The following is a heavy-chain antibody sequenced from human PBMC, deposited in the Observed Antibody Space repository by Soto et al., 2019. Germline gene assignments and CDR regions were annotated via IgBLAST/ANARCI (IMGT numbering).Heavy chain of an antibody. Sequence: SCAASGFTFSSYAMSWVRQAPGKGLEWVSAISGSGGSTYYADSVKGRFTISRDNSKNTLYLQMNSLRAEDTAVYYCAKLCYSSKPRPYYFDYWGQGTLVTVSS. CDR2: ISGSGGST. CDR1: GFTFSSYA. J-gene: IGHJ4*02. V-gene: IGHV3-23*01. CDR3: AKLCYSSKPRPYYFDY. D-gene: IGHD6-13*01.